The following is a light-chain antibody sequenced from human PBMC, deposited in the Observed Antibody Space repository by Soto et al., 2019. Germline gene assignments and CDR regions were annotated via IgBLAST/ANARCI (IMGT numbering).Light chain of an antibody. CDR2: EVS. Sequence: QAMLTQPRSATVSLWQSVAISCNGTSSDVGGYNYVSWYQQHPGKAPKLMIYEVSKRPSGVPDRFSGSKSGNTASLTVSGLQAEDEADYCCSAYTGSNNLVFGTGTKVTVL. V-gene: IGLV2-8*01. CDR3: SAYTGSNNLV. J-gene: IGLJ1*01. CDR1: SSDVGGYNY.